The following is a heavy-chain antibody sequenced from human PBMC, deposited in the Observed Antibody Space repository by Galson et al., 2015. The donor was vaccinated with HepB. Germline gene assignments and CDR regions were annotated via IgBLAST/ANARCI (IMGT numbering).Heavy chain of an antibody. CDR3: ARLSMVRGVSS. CDR1: GGSISSGGYY. J-gene: IGHJ5*02. Sequence: TLFLTCTVSGGSISSGGYYWRWIRQHPGKGLEWIGYIYYSGTTYYNSSLKSRVTISVDTSKNQFSLKLSSVTAADTAVYYCARLSMVRGVSSWGLGTLVTVSS. D-gene: IGHD3-10*01. V-gene: IGHV4-31*03. CDR2: IYYSGTT.